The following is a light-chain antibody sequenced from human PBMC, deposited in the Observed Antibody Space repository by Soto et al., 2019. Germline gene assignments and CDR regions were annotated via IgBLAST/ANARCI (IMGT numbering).Light chain of an antibody. V-gene: IGKV3-20*01. CDR2: GAS. CDR1: QSLTNKY. CDR3: QQYGSSPLT. J-gene: IGKJ4*01. Sequence: IVMPQFPGTLSVYPGEGATLSCRARQSLTNKYLAWDQQQKNGKPPRLLIYGASSRDTGIPDRFSGSESGTEFTLTISRLDPEDFAVYYCQQYGSSPLTFGGGTQVDIK.